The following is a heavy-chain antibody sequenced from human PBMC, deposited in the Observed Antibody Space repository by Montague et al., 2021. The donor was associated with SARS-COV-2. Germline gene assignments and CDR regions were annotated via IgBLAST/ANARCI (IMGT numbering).Heavy chain of an antibody. CDR2: ISSSSSYI. CDR3: ARERTVVIITGYYYYGVDV. D-gene: IGHD3-10*01. V-gene: IGHV3-21*01. J-gene: IGHJ6*02. Sequence: SLRLSCAASGFTFSSYSMNWVRQAPGKGLERVSSISSSSSYIYYADSVKGRFTISRDNAKNSLYLQMNSLRAEDTAVYLCARERTVVIITGYYYYGVDVWGQGTTVTVAS. CDR1: GFTFSSYS.